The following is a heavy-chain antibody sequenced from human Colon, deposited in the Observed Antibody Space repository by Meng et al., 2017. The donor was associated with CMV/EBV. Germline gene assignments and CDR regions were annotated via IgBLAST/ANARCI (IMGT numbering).Heavy chain of an antibody. Sequence: QITLKESGPTLVKPTQTLTLTCTFSGFSLSTSGVGVGWIRQPPGKALEWLALIYWDDDKRYSLSLKSRLTITKDTSKNQVVLTLTNMDPVDTATYYCAHRRSRTYSLDYWGQGTLVTVSS. D-gene: IGHD5-12*01. CDR2: IYWDDDK. V-gene: IGHV2-5*02. J-gene: IGHJ4*02. CDR3: AHRRSRTYSLDY. CDR1: GFSLSTSGVG.